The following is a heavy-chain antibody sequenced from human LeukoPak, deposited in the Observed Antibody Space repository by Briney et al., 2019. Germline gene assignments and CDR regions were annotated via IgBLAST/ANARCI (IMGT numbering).Heavy chain of an antibody. J-gene: IGHJ4*02. D-gene: IGHD1-26*01. CDR3: ARELRGSYWYFDY. V-gene: IGHV3-7*03. CDR2: IKQDGSKK. Sequence: GSLETPRVTPGIPFRSFWMTWARPAPGKGPGWVANIKQDGSKKSYVDSVKGRFTISRDNAKNSLYLQMNSLRAEDTAVYYCARELRGSYWYFDYWGQGTLVTVSS. CDR1: GIPFRSFW.